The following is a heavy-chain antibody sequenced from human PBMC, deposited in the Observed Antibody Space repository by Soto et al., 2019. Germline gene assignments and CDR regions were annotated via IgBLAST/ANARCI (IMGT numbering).Heavy chain of an antibody. J-gene: IGHJ4*02. Sequence: ETLSLTYDVYGGSFSSYYWSWIRQPTGKGLEWIGEINHSGSTNYNPSLKSRVTISVDTSKNQFSLKLSSVTAADTAVYYCARDAAKTYYDFWSGYFYFDYWGQGTLVTVSS. D-gene: IGHD3-3*01. CDR2: INHSGST. CDR3: ARDAAKTYYDFWSGYFYFDY. CDR1: GGSFSSYY. V-gene: IGHV4-34*01.